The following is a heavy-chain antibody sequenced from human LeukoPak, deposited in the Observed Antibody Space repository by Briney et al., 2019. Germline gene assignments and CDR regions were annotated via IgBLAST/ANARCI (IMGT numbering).Heavy chain of an antibody. CDR3: TIDRLFFQC. V-gene: IGHV3-15*01. CDR2: AKSETDGGTI. D-gene: IGHD3-3*01. CDR1: GFTFSNAW. J-gene: IGHJ4*02. Sequence: PGGSLRLSCVGSGFTFSNAWVSWVRLTPEKGLEWLGLAKSETDGGTIEHAAPVTGRFNISRDDSTNTVFLQMSSLKIEDTAVYYCTIDRLFFQCGGQGSLVTVSA.